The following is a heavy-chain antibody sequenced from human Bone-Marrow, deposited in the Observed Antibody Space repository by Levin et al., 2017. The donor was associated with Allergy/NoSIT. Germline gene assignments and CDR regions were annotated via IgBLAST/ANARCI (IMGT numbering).Heavy chain of an antibody. CDR2: MSGSGGRT. Sequence: LSLTCAASGFTFSRYAMAWVRQAPGQGLEWVSGMSGSGGRTVYADSVKGRFTISRDNSKNIMYLQMNSLRVEDTALYYCAREDNWNYDYWGQGTLVTVSS. CDR3: AREDNWNYDY. J-gene: IGHJ4*02. CDR1: GFTFSRYA. V-gene: IGHV3-23*01. D-gene: IGHD1-7*01.